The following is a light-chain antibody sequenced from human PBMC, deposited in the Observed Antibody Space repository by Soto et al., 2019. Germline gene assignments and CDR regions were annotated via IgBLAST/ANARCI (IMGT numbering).Light chain of an antibody. J-gene: IGKJ1*01. Sequence: VVLTKSPCPVSLSLCAGDTGCFTCSQSVSSSYLAWYQQKPGQAPRLLIYGASSRATGIPDRFSGSGSGTDFTLTISRLEPEDFAVNYCQQYGSSPRTFGQGTKVDI. CDR1: QSVSSSY. V-gene: IGKV3-20*01. CDR3: QQYGSSPRT. CDR2: GAS.